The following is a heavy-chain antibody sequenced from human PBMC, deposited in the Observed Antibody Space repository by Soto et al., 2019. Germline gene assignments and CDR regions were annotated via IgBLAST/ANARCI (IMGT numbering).Heavy chain of an antibody. CDR3: ARGYCSGGSCYSYYYGMDV. J-gene: IGHJ6*02. CDR1: GFTFSSYG. D-gene: IGHD2-15*01. V-gene: IGHV3-30*03. Sequence: QVQLVESGGGVVQPGRSLRLSCAASGFTFSSYGMHWVRQAPGKGLEWVAVISYDGSNKYYADSVKGRFTISRDNSKNTLYLQMNSLRAEDTAVYYCARGYCSGGSCYSYYYGMDVWGQGTTVTVSS. CDR2: ISYDGSNK.